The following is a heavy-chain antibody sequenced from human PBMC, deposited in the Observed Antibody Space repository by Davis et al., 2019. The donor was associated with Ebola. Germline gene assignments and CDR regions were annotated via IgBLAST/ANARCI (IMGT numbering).Heavy chain of an antibody. V-gene: IGHV4-59*08. D-gene: IGHD3-22*01. Sequence: SETLSLTCAVYGGSFSGYYWSWIRQHPGKGLEWIGYIYYSGSTYYNPSLKSRVTISVDTSKNQFSLKLSSVTTADTAVYYCARLEPAYYYDSSGYYSAGDAFDIWGQGTMVTVSS. CDR3: ARLEPAYYYDSSGYYSAGDAFDI. CDR1: GGSFSGYY. J-gene: IGHJ3*02. CDR2: IYYSGST.